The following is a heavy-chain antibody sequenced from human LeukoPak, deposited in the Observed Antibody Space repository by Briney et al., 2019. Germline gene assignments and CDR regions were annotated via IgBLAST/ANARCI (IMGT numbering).Heavy chain of an antibody. CDR3: ARDRTVRGVIVDAFDI. CDR2: IYYSGST. Sequence: SETLSLTCTVSGGSISSSSYYWGRIRQPPGKGLEWIGSIYYSGSTYYNPSLKSRVAISVDTSKNQFSLKLSSVTAADTAVYYCARDRTVRGVIVDAFDIWGQGTMVTVSS. CDR1: GGSISSSSYY. D-gene: IGHD3-10*01. V-gene: IGHV4-39*07. J-gene: IGHJ3*02.